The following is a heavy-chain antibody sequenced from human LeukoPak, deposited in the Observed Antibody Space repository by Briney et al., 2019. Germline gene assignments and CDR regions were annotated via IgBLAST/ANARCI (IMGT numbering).Heavy chain of an antibody. CDR2: IKKDGSET. CDR1: GFTFSTSW. Sequence: GVLRLSCAASGFTFSTSWMSWVRQVPGKGLEWVANIKKDGSETYYVDSVKGRFTISRDNAKNSLYLQMNSLRDEDTAVYYCARDRDSGDYTAAPGDYWGQGTLVTVSS. CDR3: ARDRDSGDYTAAPGDY. V-gene: IGHV3-7*01. J-gene: IGHJ4*02. D-gene: IGHD4-17*01.